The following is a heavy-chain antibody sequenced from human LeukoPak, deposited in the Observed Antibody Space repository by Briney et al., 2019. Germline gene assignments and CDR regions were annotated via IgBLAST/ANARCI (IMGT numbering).Heavy chain of an antibody. Sequence: SETLSLTCAVSGYSISRGYYWGWIRQPPGEGLEWIGSIYHSGSTYYNPSLKSRVTLSVDTSENQFSVKLSSVTAADTAVYYCARQRIGGSYETDDAFDIWGQGTMVTVSS. CDR3: ARQRIGGSYETDDAFDI. J-gene: IGHJ3*02. V-gene: IGHV4-38-2*01. CDR1: GYSISRGYY. CDR2: IYHSGST. D-gene: IGHD1-26*01.